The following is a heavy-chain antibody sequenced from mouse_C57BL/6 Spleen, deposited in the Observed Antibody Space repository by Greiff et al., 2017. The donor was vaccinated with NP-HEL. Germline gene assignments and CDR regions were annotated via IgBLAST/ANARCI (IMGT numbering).Heavy chain of an antibody. CDR1: GFTFSSYA. Sequence: EVKLVESGGGLVKPGGSLKLSCAASGFTFSSYAMSWVRQTPEKRLEWVATISDGGSYTYYPDNVKGRFTISRDNAKNNLYLQMSHLKSEDTAMYYCARDLVSYYFDYWGQGTTLTVSS. CDR3: ARDLVSYYFDY. V-gene: IGHV5-4*01. CDR2: ISDGGSYT. D-gene: IGHD1-1*02. J-gene: IGHJ2*01.